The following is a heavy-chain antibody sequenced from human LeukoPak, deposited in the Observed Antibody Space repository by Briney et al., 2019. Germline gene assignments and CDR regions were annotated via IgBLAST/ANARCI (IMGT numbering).Heavy chain of an antibody. D-gene: IGHD6-13*01. Sequence: GGSLRLSCAASEFTFSSYWMSWVRQAPGKGLEWVASIKQDGSEKYYVDSVKGRVTISRDNAKNSLYLQMNSLRGEDTAVYYCARDRGVYSRTLEDWSQGTLVTVSS. J-gene: IGHJ4*02. CDR1: EFTFSSYW. V-gene: IGHV3-7*01. CDR3: ARDRGVYSRTLED. CDR2: IKQDGSEK.